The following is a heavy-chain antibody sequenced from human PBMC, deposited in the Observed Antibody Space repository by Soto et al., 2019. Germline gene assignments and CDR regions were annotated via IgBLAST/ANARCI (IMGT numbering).Heavy chain of an antibody. J-gene: IGHJ6*02. CDR2: IYPGDSDT. CDR3: ARLSCSSSRCYAGDYYYGMDV. V-gene: IGHV5-51*01. Sequence: PGESLKISCKGSGYSFTSYWIGWVRQMLGKGLEWMGIIYPGDSDTRYSPSFQGQVTISADKSIRTAYLQWSTLKASDTAMYYCARLSCSSSRCYAGDYYYGMDVSGHWTTVTVSS. D-gene: IGHD2-2*01. CDR1: GYSFTSYW.